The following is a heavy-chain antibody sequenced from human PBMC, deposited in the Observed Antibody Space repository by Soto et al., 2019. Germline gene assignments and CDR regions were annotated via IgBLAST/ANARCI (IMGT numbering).Heavy chain of an antibody. CDR2: PSGSGVST. Sequence: EVQLLESGGGLVQPGGSLRLSCAASGFTFSTYAMSWVRQAPGKGLEWVSAPSGSGVSTFYADSVKGRFTISRDNSMNKLYLQMNSLRAEDTAVYYCAKDAGTTIFGVLVSDQQYGMDVWGQGTTVTVSS. CDR1: GFTFSTYA. V-gene: IGHV3-23*01. J-gene: IGHJ6*02. D-gene: IGHD3-3*01. CDR3: AKDAGTTIFGVLVSDQQYGMDV.